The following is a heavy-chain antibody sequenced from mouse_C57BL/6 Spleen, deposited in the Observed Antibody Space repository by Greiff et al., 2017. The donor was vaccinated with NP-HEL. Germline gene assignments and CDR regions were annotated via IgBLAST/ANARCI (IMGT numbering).Heavy chain of an antibody. V-gene: IGHV1-7*01. Sequence: VQLHQSGADLAKPGASVKLSCKASGFTFNSYWMHWVKQRPGQGLEWIGYINPSSGYTKYNQKFKDKATLTADKSSSTAYMQLSSLTSEDSAVYYCAREDSNSWLAYWGQGTLVTVSA. CDR3: AREDSNSWLAY. J-gene: IGHJ3*01. CDR2: INPSSGYT. CDR1: GFTFNSYW. D-gene: IGHD2-5*01.